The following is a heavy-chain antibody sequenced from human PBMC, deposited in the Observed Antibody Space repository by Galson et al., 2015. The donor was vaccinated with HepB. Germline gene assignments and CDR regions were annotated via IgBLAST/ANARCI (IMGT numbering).Heavy chain of an antibody. D-gene: IGHD3-10*01. CDR2: ISSSSSYI. J-gene: IGHJ2*01. V-gene: IGHV3-21*01. Sequence: SLRLSCAASGFTFSSYSMNWVRQAPGKGLEWVSSISSSSSYIYYADSVKGRFTISRDNAKNSLYLQMNSLRAEDTAVYYCARGAVWFGEYWYFDLWGRGTLVTVSS. CDR3: ARGAVWFGEYWYFDL. CDR1: GFTFSSYS.